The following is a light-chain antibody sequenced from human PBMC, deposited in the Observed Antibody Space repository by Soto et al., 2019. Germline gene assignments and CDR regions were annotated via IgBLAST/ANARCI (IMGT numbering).Light chain of an antibody. CDR2: GAS. J-gene: IGKJ5*01. CDR3: QQYDNSPIT. V-gene: IGKV3D-15*02. CDR1: QTINNN. Sequence: VMRQAPATLSVSPGERATLSCRASQTINNNIAWYQLKDGQVPRLLIYGASTRATDIPARFSGSGSGTEFTLTISRLEPEDFAVYYCQQYDNSPITFGQGTRLEIK.